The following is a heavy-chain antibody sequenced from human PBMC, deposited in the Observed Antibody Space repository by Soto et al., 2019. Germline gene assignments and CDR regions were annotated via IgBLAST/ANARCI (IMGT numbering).Heavy chain of an antibody. V-gene: IGHV4-59*01. J-gene: IGHJ6*02. CDR3: ARSTWGAPENSTGLRFLEWFSEYYYYGMDV. Sequence: PSETLSLTCTVSGGSISSYYWSWIRQPPGKGLEWIGYIYYSGSTNYNPSLKSRVTISVDTSKNQFSLKLSSVTAADTAVYYCARSTWGAPENSTGLRFLEWFSEYYYYGMDVWGQGTTVTVSS. CDR2: IYYSGST. D-gene: IGHD3-3*01. CDR1: GGSISSYY.